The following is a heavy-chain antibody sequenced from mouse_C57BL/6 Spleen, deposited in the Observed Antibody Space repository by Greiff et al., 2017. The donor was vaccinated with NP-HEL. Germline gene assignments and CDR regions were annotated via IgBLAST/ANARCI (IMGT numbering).Heavy chain of an antibody. V-gene: IGHV1-52*01. J-gene: IGHJ2*01. CDR2: IDPSDSET. D-gene: IGHD1-1*01. CDR3: ARVNYYGSLFDY. CDR1: GYTFTSYW. Sequence: QVQLQQPGAELVRPGSSVKLSCKASGYTFTSYWMHWVKQRPIQGLEWIGNIDPSDSETHYNQKFKDKATLTVDKSSSTAYMQLSSLTSEDSAVYYCARVNYYGSLFDYWGQGTTLTVSS.